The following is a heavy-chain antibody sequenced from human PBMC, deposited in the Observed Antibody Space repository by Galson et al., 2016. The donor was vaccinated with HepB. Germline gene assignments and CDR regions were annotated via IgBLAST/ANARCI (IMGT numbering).Heavy chain of an antibody. CDR1: GASISDGGYY. Sequence: TLSLTCTVSGASISDGGYYWNWIRQHPGKGLEWIGYIYYSGRTDYHPSLKSRIALSVDTPKNQFSLKLSSVTVADTAVHYCARDGHDYGLDYFDYWGQGILVTVSS. J-gene: IGHJ4*02. CDR2: IYYSGRT. CDR3: ARDGHDYGLDYFDY. V-gene: IGHV4-31*03. D-gene: IGHD4-17*01.